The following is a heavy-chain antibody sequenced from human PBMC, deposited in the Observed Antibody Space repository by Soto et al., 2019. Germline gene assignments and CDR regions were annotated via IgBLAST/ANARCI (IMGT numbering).Heavy chain of an antibody. CDR1: GGSISSGGYY. CDR3: AGLTRGGSYPFDY. CDR2: IYYSGST. J-gene: IGHJ4*02. V-gene: IGHV4-31*03. D-gene: IGHD2-15*01. Sequence: QVQLQESGPGLVKPSQTLSLTCTVSGGSISSGGYYWSWIRQHPGKGLEWIGYIYYSGSTYYNPSLKSRVTISVDTSKNQCSLKLSSVTAADTAVYYCAGLTRGGSYPFDYWGQGTLVTVSS.